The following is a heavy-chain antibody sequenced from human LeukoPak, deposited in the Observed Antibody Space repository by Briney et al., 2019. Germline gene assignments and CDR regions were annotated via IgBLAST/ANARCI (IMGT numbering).Heavy chain of an antibody. V-gene: IGHV1-46*01. CDR1: GYTFTSNY. CDR2: INPNNGVT. J-gene: IGHJ4*02. Sequence: ASVKVSCKASGYTFTSNYVHWVRQAPGEGPEWMGLINPNNGVTKYAQKFRDRVTMTRDTSTTTAYMELNSPISEDTAVYYCAVWRGAIYDNLWSGPFDYWGQGTPVTVS. CDR3: AVWRGAIYDNLWSGPFDY. D-gene: IGHD3-3*01.